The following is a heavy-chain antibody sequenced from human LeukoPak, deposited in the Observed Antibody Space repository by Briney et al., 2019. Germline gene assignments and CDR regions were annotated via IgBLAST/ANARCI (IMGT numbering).Heavy chain of an antibody. Sequence: ASVKVSCKASGYTFTGYYMHWVRQAPGQGLEWMGWINPNSGGTHYAQKFQGRVTMTRDTSISTAYMELSRLRSDDTAVYYCARGIDVLLWFGELLDFDYWGQGTLVTVSS. CDR3: ARGIDVLLWFGELLDFDY. D-gene: IGHD3-10*01. CDR1: GYTFTGYY. CDR2: INPNSGGT. J-gene: IGHJ4*02. V-gene: IGHV1-2*02.